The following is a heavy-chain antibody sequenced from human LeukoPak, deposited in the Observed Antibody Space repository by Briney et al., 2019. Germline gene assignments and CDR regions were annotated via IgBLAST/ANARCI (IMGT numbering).Heavy chain of an antibody. Sequence: ASVKVSCRASGYTFTAHYIHWVRQVPGQGLEWMGWIDPNSGGTNYAQKFLGSVTMTGDTSINTAFMELSRLRSDDTAIYYCARGRGTTMVRGVITNYFDLWGRGSLVTVSS. CDR1: GYTFTAHY. CDR2: IDPNSGGT. CDR3: ARGRGTTMVRGVITNYFDL. V-gene: IGHV1-2*02. D-gene: IGHD3-10*01. J-gene: IGHJ2*01.